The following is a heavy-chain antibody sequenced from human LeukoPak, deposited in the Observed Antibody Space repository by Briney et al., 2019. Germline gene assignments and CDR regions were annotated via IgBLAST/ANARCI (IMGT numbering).Heavy chain of an antibody. CDR2: IWYDGSNK. J-gene: IGHJ5*02. CDR1: GFTFSSYA. CDR3: AKGKLELRWEDNWFDP. V-gene: IGHV3-33*06. Sequence: QPGRSLRLSCAASGFTFSSYAIHWLRQAPGKGLEWVAVIWYDGSNKYYTDSVKGRFTISRDNSKNTLYLQMNSLRAEDTAVYYCAKGKLELRWEDNWFDPWGQGTLVTVSS. D-gene: IGHD1-7*01.